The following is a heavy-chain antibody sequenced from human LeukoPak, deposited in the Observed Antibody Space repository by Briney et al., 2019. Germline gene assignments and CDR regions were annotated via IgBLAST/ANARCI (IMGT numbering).Heavy chain of an antibody. Sequence: ASVKVSCKASGYTFTGYYMHWVRQAPGQGLEWMGWINPNSGGTNYAQKFQGRVTMTRDTSISTAYMELSRLRSDDTAVYYCARVRRYSSSWYGYYYYMDVWGKGTTVTVSS. CDR2: INPNSGGT. CDR3: ARVRRYSSSWYGYYYYMDV. V-gene: IGHV1-2*02. J-gene: IGHJ6*03. CDR1: GYTFTGYY. D-gene: IGHD6-13*01.